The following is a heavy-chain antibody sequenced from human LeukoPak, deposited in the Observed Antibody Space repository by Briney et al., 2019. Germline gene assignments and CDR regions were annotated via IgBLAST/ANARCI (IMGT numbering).Heavy chain of an antibody. J-gene: IGHJ3*02. Sequence: PGGSLRLSCAAAGWPFSSYGMHWVRQAPGKGRKWVACIRDDGSNKYYADSVKGRFTISRDNSKNTLYLQMNSLRAEDTAVYYCAKDSHYYGSGSYYKGAFDIWGQGTMVTVSS. D-gene: IGHD3-10*01. V-gene: IGHV3-30*02. CDR2: IRDDGSNK. CDR3: AKDSHYYGSGSYYKGAFDI. CDR1: GWPFSSYG.